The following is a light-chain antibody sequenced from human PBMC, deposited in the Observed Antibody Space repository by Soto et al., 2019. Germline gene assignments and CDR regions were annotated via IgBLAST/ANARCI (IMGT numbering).Light chain of an antibody. J-gene: IGLJ2*01. V-gene: IGLV1-44*01. Sequence: QSVLTQAPSASGTPGQRVTISCSGSSSNIGSNTVSWYQQVPGTAPKLLIYSNDQRPSGVPDRFSGSKSGTSASLAIGGLQSEDEADYYCAAWDGSLNGWVFGGWTKVTVL. CDR2: SND. CDR1: SSNIGSNT. CDR3: AAWDGSLNGWV.